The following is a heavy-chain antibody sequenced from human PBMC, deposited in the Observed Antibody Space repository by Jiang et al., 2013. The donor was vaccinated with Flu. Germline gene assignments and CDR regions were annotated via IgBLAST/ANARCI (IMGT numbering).Heavy chain of an antibody. CDR2: TYYRSKWYN. Sequence: SQTLSLTCAISGDSVSSNSAAWNWIRQSPSRGLEWLGRTYYRSKWYNDYAVSVKSRITINPDTSRNQFSLQLNSVTPEDTAVYYCARGASSGWGLLYYYYGMDVWGQGTTVTVSS. V-gene: IGHV6-1*01. J-gene: IGHJ6*02. CDR1: GDSVSSNSAA. CDR3: ARGASSGWGLLYYYYGMDV. D-gene: IGHD6-19*01.